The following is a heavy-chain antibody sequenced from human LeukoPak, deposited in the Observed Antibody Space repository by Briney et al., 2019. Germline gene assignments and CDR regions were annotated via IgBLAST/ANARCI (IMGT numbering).Heavy chain of an antibody. CDR3: ATATVTTAFDI. CDR2: IYPGDSDT. D-gene: IGHD4-17*01. CDR1: GYSFTSYW. J-gene: IGHJ3*02. V-gene: IGHV5-51*01. Sequence: GESLKISYKGSGYSFTSYWIGWVRQMPGKGLEWMGIIYPGDSDTGYSPSFQGQVTISADKSISTAYLQWSSLKASDTAMYYCATATVTTAFDIWGQGTMVTVSS.